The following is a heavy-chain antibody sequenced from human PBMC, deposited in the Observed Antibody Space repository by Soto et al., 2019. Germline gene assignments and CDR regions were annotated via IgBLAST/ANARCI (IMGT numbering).Heavy chain of an antibody. J-gene: IGHJ6*02. V-gene: IGHV1-18*01. CDR1: GYTFTSYG. CDR2: ISAYNGNT. Sequence: ASVKVSCKASGYTFTSYGISWVRQAPGQGLEWMGWISAYNGNTNYAQKLQGRVTMTTDTSTSTAYMELRSLRSDGTAVYYCARDSLNRSMGFNNYCDYDGMDVWGQGTTVTVSS. D-gene: IGHD2-8*01. CDR3: ARDSLNRSMGFNNYCDYDGMDV.